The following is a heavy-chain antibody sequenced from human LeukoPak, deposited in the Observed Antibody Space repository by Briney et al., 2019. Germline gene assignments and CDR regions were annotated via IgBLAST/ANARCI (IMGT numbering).Heavy chain of an antibody. CDR3: ARTTIYSSGWSFRALAL. V-gene: IGHV1-69*06. J-gene: IGHJ4*02. CDR2: IIPIFGTA. CDR1: GGTFSSYA. D-gene: IGHD6-19*01. Sequence: SVKVSCKASGGTFSSYAMSWVRQAPGQGLEWMGGIIPIFGTANYAQKFQGRVTITADKSTSTAYMELSSLRSEDTAVYYCARTTIYSSGWSFRALALWGQGTLVTVSS.